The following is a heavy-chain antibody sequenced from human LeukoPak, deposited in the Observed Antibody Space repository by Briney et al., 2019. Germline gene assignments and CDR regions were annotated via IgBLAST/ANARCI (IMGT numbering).Heavy chain of an antibody. CDR2: MNPNSGNT. CDR1: GYTFTSYD. Sequence: ASVKVSCKASGYTFTSYDINWVRQATGQGLEWMGWMNPNSGNTGYAQKFQGRVTMTRNTSISTAYMELSSLRSEDTAVYYCARSTFDYVWGSYHPGDYWGPGTLVTVSS. V-gene: IGHV1-8*01. CDR3: ARSTFDYVWGSYHPGDY. J-gene: IGHJ4*02. D-gene: IGHD3-16*02.